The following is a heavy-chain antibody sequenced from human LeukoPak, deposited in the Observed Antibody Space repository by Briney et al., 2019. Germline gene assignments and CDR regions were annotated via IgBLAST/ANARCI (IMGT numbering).Heavy chain of an antibody. J-gene: IGHJ4*02. D-gene: IGHD3-22*01. CDR1: GGSISSYY. CDR3: ARDREPYYYDSSGYPGYYFDY. Sequence: SETLSLTCTVSGGSISSYYWSWIRQPPGKGLEWIGYIYYSGSTNYNPSLKSRVTISVDTSKNQFSLKLSSVTAADTAVYYCARDREPYYYDSSGYPGYYFDYWGQGTLVTVSS. V-gene: IGHV4-59*01. CDR2: IYYSGST.